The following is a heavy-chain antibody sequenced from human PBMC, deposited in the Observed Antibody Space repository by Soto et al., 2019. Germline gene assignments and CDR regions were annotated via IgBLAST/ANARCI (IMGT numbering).Heavy chain of an antibody. CDR1: GFTFSSYW. CDR2: IKQDGSEK. D-gene: IGHD2-15*01. Sequence: GGSLRLSCAASGFTFSSYWMSWVRQAPGKGLEWVANIKQDGSEKYYVDSVKGRFTISRDNAKNSLYLQMNSLRAEDTAVYYCAREIVVVVADLYYYYGMDVWGQGTTVTVSS. CDR3: AREIVVVVADLYYYYGMDV. V-gene: IGHV3-7*01. J-gene: IGHJ6*02.